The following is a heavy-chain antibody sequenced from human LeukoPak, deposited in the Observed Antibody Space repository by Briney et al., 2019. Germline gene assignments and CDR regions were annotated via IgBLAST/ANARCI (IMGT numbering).Heavy chain of an antibody. D-gene: IGHD3-10*01. CDR2: INHSGSA. V-gene: IGHV4-34*01. J-gene: IGHJ5*02. Sequence: SETLSLTCAVSGGSFSGYYWTWIRQPPGKGLEWIGEINHSGSANYNPSLKSRVTISLDTSKNQFSLKVSSVTAADTAVYYCARHRITMVRGVINAPYNWFDPWGQGTLVTVSS. CDR1: GGSFSGYY. CDR3: ARHRITMVRGVINAPYNWFDP.